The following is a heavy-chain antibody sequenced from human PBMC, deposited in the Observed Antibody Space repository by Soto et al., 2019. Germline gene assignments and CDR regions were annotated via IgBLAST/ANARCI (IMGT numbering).Heavy chain of an antibody. D-gene: IGHD2-21*02. V-gene: IGHV1-69*01. J-gene: IGHJ3*02. Sequence: QVQLVQSGAEVKKPRSSVKVSCKASGGTFSSYAISWVRQAPGQGLEWMGGIIPIFGTANYAQKFQGRVTITADESTSTAYVDLSSVRSEDTAVYYCARDLGLPDSDAFDIWGQGTMVTVSS. CDR2: IIPIFGTA. CDR3: ARDLGLPDSDAFDI. CDR1: GGTFSSYA.